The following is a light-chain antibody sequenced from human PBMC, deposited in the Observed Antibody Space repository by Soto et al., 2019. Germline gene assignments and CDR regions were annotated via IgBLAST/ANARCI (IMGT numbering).Light chain of an antibody. CDR2: GNS. V-gene: IGLV1-40*01. J-gene: IGLJ2*01. CDR3: QSYYRSGSTVV. Sequence: QSVLTQPPSVSGAPGQRVTISCTGSSSNIGAGYDVHWYQQLPGTAPKLLIYGNSNRPSGVPDRFSGSKSGTSASLAITGLQAEDEADDYCQSYYRSGSTVVFGGGTKVTVL. CDR1: SSNIGAGYD.